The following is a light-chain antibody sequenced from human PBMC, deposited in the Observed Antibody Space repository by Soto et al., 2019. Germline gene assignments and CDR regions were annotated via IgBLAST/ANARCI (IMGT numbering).Light chain of an antibody. CDR3: QQYYRSCT. J-gene: IGKJ2*02. V-gene: IGKV1-5*01. CDR2: DAS. CDR1: QSVTDW. Sequence: DIQLTQSPSTLSASVGDRVTITCRASQSVTDWLAWYQQKPGKAPKLLIYDASSLQSGVPSRFSGSGSGTEFSLTISSLQPDDFATYYCQQYYRSCTFVQGTKVEIK.